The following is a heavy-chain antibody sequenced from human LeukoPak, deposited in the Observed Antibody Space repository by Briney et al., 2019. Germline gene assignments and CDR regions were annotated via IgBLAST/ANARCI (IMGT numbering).Heavy chain of an antibody. CDR3: AKDRVDYYGSGSYYFR. D-gene: IGHD3-10*01. V-gene: IGHV3-23*01. CDR1: GFTFSSYA. Sequence: GGSLRLSCAASGFTFSSYAMSWVRQAPGKGLEWISAISGSGGSTYYADSVKGRFTISRDNSKNTLYLQMNSLRAEDTAVYYCAKDRVDYYGSGSYYFRWGQGTLVTVPS. J-gene: IGHJ4*02. CDR2: ISGSGGST.